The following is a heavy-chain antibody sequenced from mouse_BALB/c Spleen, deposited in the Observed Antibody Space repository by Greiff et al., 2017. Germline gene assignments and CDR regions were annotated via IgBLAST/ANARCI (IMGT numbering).Heavy chain of an antibody. V-gene: IGHV5-6-5*01. CDR2: ISSGGST. Sequence: EVKLVESGGGLVKPGGSLKLSCAASGFTFSSYAMSWVRQTPEKRLEWVASISSGGSTYYPDSVKGRFTISRDNARNILYLQMSSLRSEDTAMYYCARGGEATVVAPDYWGQGTTLTVSS. CDR3: ARGGEATVVAPDY. D-gene: IGHD1-1*01. J-gene: IGHJ2*01. CDR1: GFTFSSYA.